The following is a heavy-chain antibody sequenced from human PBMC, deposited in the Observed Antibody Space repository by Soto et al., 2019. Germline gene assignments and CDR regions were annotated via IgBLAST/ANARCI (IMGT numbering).Heavy chain of an antibody. D-gene: IGHD3-10*01. Sequence: ASVKVSCNASGYTFTVYDINWVRQATGQGLEGMGWMNPNSGNTGYAQKFQGRVTMTRNTSISTAYMELSSLRSEDTAVYYCARGPQFYYGSGSYFPYYYMDVWGKGTTVTVSS. CDR1: GYTFTVYD. J-gene: IGHJ6*03. CDR3: ARGPQFYYGSGSYFPYYYMDV. CDR2: MNPNSGNT. V-gene: IGHV1-8*01.